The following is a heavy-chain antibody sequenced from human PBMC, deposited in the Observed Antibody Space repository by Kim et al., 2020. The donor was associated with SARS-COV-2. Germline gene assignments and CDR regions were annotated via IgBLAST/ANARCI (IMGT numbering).Heavy chain of an antibody. Sequence: SETLSLTCTVSGGSISSYYWSWIRQPAGKGLEWIGRIYTSGSTNYNPSLKSRVTMSVDTSKNQFSLKLSSVTAADTAVYYCARESIVPAAMRRDAFDIWGQGTMVTVSS. CDR1: GGSISSYY. CDR3: ARESIVPAAMRRDAFDI. D-gene: IGHD2-2*01. CDR2: IYTSGST. V-gene: IGHV4-4*07. J-gene: IGHJ3*02.